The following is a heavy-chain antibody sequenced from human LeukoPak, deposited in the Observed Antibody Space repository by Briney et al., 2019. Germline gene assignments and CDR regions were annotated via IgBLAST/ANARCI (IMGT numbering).Heavy chain of an antibody. CDR2: ISSSSSYI. CDR3: AKDSGLRQIDY. CDR1: GFTFSSYS. Sequence: GGSLRLSCAASGFTFSSYSMNWVRQAPGKGLEWVSSISSSSSYIYHADSVKGRFTISRDNAKNSLYLQMNSLRAEDTAVYYCAKDSGLRQIDYWGQGTLVTVSS. D-gene: IGHD3/OR15-3a*01. J-gene: IGHJ4*02. V-gene: IGHV3-21*01.